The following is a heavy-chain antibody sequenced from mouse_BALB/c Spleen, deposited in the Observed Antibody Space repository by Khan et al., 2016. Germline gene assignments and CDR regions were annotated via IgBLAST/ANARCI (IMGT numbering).Heavy chain of an antibody. D-gene: IGHD1-1*01. Sequence: VQLQESGPGLVQPSQSLSITCTVSGFSLTSYGVHWVRQSPGKGLEWLGEIWSGGSTDYNAAFISRLSISKDNSKSQVFFKMNSLQANDTAIYYCATITTVVDYWCQGTTLTVSS. CDR3: ATITTVVDY. J-gene: IGHJ2*01. CDR1: GFSLTSYG. CDR2: IWSGGST. V-gene: IGHV2-2*02.